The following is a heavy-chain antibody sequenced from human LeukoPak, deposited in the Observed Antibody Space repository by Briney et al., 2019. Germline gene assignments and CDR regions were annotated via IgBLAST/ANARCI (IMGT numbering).Heavy chain of an antibody. V-gene: IGHV1-46*01. J-gene: IGHJ4*02. CDR1: GYTFTSYY. Sequence: ASVKVSCKASGYTFTSYYMHWVRQAPGQGLEWMGIINPSGGSTSYAQKFQGRVTMTRDTSTSTVYMELSSLRSEDTAVYCCARGFDDSSGYYYGDFDYWGQGTLVTVSS. CDR3: ARGFDDSSGYYYGDFDY. D-gene: IGHD3-22*01. CDR2: INPSGGST.